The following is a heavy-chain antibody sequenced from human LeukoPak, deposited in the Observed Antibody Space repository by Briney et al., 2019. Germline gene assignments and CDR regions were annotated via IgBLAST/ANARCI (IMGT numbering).Heavy chain of an antibody. Sequence: SETLSLTCAAYGGSFSGYYWSWIRQPPGKGLEWIGEINHSGSTNYNPSLKGRVTISVDASKNQFSLKLSSVTAADTAVYYCAREGHCYGSGSYYWFDHWGQGTLVTVSS. CDR3: AREGHCYGSGSYYWFDH. J-gene: IGHJ5*02. V-gene: IGHV4-34*01. CDR2: INHSGST. D-gene: IGHD3-10*01. CDR1: GGSFSGYY.